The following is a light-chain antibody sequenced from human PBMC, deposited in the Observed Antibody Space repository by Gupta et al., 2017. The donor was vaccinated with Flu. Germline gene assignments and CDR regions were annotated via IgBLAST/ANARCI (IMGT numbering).Light chain of an antibody. J-gene: IGLJ3*02. CDR2: NTQ. CDR1: SGSVSTSDY. CDR3: ALFMGRVWV. V-gene: IGLV8-61*01. Sequence: QPVVTQEPSLSVSPGGTVTLTCGLTSGSVSTSDYPSWYQQTPGRAPRTLIYNTQSRSSGVSNRFSGSVLGGKAALTITGAQADDECDYYCALFMGRVWVFGGGTKLTVL.